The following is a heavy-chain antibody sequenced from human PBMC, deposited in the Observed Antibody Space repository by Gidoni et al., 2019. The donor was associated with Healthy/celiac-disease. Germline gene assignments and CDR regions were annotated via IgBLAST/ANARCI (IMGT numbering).Heavy chain of an antibody. D-gene: IGHD4-17*01. J-gene: IGHJ6*02. CDR1: GFTFDDYA. CDR3: AKDRGADYGDYYYYYYGMDV. CDR2: ISWNSGSI. Sequence: EVQLVESGGGLVQHGRSLRLSCAASGFTFDDYAMHWVRQAPGKGLEWVSGISWNSGSIGYADSVKGRFTISRDNAKNSLYLQMNSLRAEDTALYYCAKDRGADYGDYYYYYYGMDVWGQGTTVTFSS. V-gene: IGHV3-9*01.